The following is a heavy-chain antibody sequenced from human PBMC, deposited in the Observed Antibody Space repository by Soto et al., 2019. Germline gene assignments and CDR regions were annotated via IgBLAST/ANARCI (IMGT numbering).Heavy chain of an antibody. CDR2: ISSGGSFI. CDR1: GXRFSDYT. D-gene: IGHD1-26*01. V-gene: IGHV3-21*06. CDR3: ARYSVGWYEY. Sequence: LRLSCEASGXRFSDYTMSWVRQAPGKGLQWVSSISSGGSFIHVAESLKGRLTVSRDNAKNSVFLELSSLRAEDTAVYYCARYSVGWYEYWGQGTLVTVSS. J-gene: IGHJ5*01.